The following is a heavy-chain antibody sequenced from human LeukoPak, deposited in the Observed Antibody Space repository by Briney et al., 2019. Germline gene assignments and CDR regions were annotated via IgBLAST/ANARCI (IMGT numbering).Heavy chain of an antibody. CDR1: GFTFSSYS. CDR2: ISNSSSYI. J-gene: IGHJ6*02. Sequence: GGSLRLSCAASGFTFSSYSMNWVRQAPWKGLEWVSSISNSSSYIYYADSVKGRFTISRDNAKNSLYLQMNSLRAEDTSVYYCARDGCSGGSCYSGYYGMDVWGQGTTVTVSS. CDR3: ARDGCSGGSCYSGYYGMDV. V-gene: IGHV3-21*01. D-gene: IGHD2-15*01.